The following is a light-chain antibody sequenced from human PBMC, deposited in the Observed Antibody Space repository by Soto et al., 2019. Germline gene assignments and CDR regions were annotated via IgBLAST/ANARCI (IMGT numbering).Light chain of an antibody. J-gene: IGKJ4*01. CDR2: GAS. Sequence: EIVLTQSPGTLSLSPGERATLSCRASQTVRSSYLAWYHQKPGQPPRLLIFGASNRATGIPDRFSGSESGTDFTLTISRLEPEDFAVYYCQRYNNWPLTFGGGTKVEN. CDR1: QTVRSSY. V-gene: IGKV3-20*01. CDR3: QRYNNWPLT.